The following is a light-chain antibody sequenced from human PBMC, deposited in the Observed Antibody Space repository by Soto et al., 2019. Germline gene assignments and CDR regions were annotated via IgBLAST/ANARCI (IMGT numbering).Light chain of an antibody. CDR1: QGISNY. V-gene: IGKV1-27*01. CDR3: QKYDIAPTWT. CDR2: AAS. Sequence: DIQMTQSPSSLSASVGDRVTITCRASQGISNYVAWYQQKSGKAPKLLIYAASTLQSGVPSRFSGGGSGTAFTLTISSLQPEDVATYYCQKYDIAPTWTFGQGTKVEIK. J-gene: IGKJ1*01.